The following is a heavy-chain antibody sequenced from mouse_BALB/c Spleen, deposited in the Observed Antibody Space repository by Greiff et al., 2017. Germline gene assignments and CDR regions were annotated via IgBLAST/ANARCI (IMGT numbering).Heavy chain of an antibody. D-gene: IGHD2-3*01. CDR1: GFTFTDYY. V-gene: IGHV7-3*02. CDR2: IRNKANGYTT. Sequence: EVHLVESGGGLVQPGGSLRLSCATSGFTFTDYYMSWVRQPPGKALEWLGFIRNKANGYTTEYSASVKGRFTISRDNSQSILYLQMNTLRAEDSATYYCARETDGWFAYWGQGTLVTVSA. J-gene: IGHJ3*01. CDR3: ARETDGWFAY.